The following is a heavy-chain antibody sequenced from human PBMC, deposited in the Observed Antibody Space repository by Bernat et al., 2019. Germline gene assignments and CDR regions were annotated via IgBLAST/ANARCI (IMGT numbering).Heavy chain of an antibody. CDR1: GYTFTSYY. D-gene: IGHD6-13*01. Sequence: QVQLVQSGAEVKKPGASVKVSCKASGYTFTSYYMHWVRQAPGQGLEWMGIINPSGGSTSYAQKFQGRVTMTRDTSTSTVYMELSSLRSEDTAVYYCASGPIGPIAAAGSFDYWAQGTLVTVSS. V-gene: IGHV1-46*01. CDR2: INPSGGST. J-gene: IGHJ4*02. CDR3: ASGPIGPIAAAGSFDY.